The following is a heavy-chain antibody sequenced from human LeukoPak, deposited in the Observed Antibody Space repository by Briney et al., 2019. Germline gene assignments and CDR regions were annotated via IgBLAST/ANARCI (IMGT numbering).Heavy chain of an antibody. V-gene: IGHV4-38-2*01. Sequence: SETLSLTCAVSGYSISSDYYWGWIRQPPGKGLEWIGSIYHSGSTYYNPSLKSRVTISVDTSKNQFSLKLSSVTAADTAVYYCARVTAYSSENYFDYWGQGTLVTVSS. J-gene: IGHJ4*02. CDR3: ARVTAYSSENYFDY. CDR2: IYHSGST. CDR1: GYSISSDYY. D-gene: IGHD6-25*01.